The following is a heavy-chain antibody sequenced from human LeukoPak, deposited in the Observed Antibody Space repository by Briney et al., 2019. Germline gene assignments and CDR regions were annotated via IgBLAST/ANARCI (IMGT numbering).Heavy chain of an antibody. V-gene: IGHV1-46*01. CDR2: INPSGGST. CDR1: GYTFTSYY. J-gene: IGHJ4*02. Sequence: ASVKVSCKASGYTFTSYYMHWVRQAPGQGLEWMGIINPSGGSTSYAQKFQGRVTMTRDTSTSTVYMELNSLRAEDTAVYYCARDELRTGTYFPFDYWGQGTLVTVSS. D-gene: IGHD1-26*01. CDR3: ARDELRTGTYFPFDY.